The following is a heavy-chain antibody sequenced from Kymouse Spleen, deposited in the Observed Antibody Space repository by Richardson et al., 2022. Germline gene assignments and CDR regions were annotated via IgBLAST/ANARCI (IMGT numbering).Heavy chain of an antibody. CDR3: AKDNYYGSGSYSHNWFDP. V-gene: IGHV3-23*04. CDR1: GFTFSSYA. J-gene: IGHJ5*02. Sequence: EVQLVESGGGLVQPGGSLRLSCAASGFTFSSYAMSWVRQAPGKGLEWVSAISGSGGSTYYADSVKGRFTISRDNSKNTLYLQMNSLRAEDTAVYYCAKDNYYGSGSYSHNWFDPWGQGTLVTVSS. CDR2: ISGSGGST. D-gene: IGHD3-10*01.